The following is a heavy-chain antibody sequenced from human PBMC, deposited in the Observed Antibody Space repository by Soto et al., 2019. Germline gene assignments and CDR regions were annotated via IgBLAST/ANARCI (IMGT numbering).Heavy chain of an antibody. J-gene: IGHJ6*02. CDR3: ARAAYSSSSHYYYYGMDV. CDR1: GGTFSSYA. D-gene: IGHD6-6*01. CDR2: IIPIFGTA. V-gene: IGHV1-69*13. Sequence: APVEVSCRASGGTFSSYAISWVRQATGQGLEWMGGIIPIFGTANYAQKFQGRVTITADESTSTAYMELSSLRSEDTAVYYCARAAYSSSSHYYYYGMDVWGQGTTVTVSS.